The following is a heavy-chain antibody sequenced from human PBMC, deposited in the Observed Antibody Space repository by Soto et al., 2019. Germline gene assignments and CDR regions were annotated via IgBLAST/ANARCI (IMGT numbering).Heavy chain of an antibody. CDR2: ISGSGGST. CDR1: GFTFMSNA. Sequence: PGGSLRLSCVASGFTFMSNAMSWVRQAPGKGLEWVSAISGSGGSTYYADSVKGRFTISRDNSKNTLYLQMNSLRAEDTAVYYCAKASIAATGTFDYYYGMDVWGQGTTVTVSS. D-gene: IGHD6-13*01. J-gene: IGHJ6*02. V-gene: IGHV3-23*01. CDR3: AKASIAATGTFDYYYGMDV.